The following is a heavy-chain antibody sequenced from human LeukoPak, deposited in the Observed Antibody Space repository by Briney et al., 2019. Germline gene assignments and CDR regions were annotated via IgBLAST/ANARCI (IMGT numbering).Heavy chain of an antibody. D-gene: IGHD2-21*01. Sequence: SETLSLTCAVYGGSFSRSYWSWIRHSPGKGLEWIAEIDHRGDTNYNPSVKSRVNKSVNKSKNQFALEERSLSAADTALLYWARVATISEIGYVDLWGRGAQVSV. V-gene: IGHV4-34*01. CDR3: ARVATISEIGYVDL. CDR2: IDHRGDT. J-gene: IGHJ4*03. CDR1: GGSFSRSY.